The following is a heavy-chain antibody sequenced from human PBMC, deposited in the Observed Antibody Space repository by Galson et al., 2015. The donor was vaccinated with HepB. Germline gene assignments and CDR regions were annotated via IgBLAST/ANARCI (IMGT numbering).Heavy chain of an antibody. CDR2: ISSSSSYI. Sequence: SLRLSCAASGFTLSSYWMSWVRQAPGKGLEWVSSISSSSSYIYYADSVKGRFTISRDNAKNSLYLQMNSLRAEDTAVYYCARVPGYYYGSGSYYNEDYYYYGMDVWGQGTTVTVSS. CDR1: GFTLSSYW. CDR3: ARVPGYYYGSGSYYNEDYYYYGMDV. V-gene: IGHV3-21*01. D-gene: IGHD3-10*01. J-gene: IGHJ6*02.